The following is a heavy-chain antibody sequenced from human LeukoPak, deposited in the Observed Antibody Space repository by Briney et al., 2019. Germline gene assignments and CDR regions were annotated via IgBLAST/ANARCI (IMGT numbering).Heavy chain of an antibody. Sequence: GGSLRLSCAASGFPFSSHWLSWFRQSPGKGLEWVAHINQDGSEKYYVDSVKGRSTISRDNARNSQYLQMNSLRAEDTAVYYCASGGGWVFNNWGQGTLVTVSS. CDR3: ASGGGWVFNN. CDR2: INQDGSEK. V-gene: IGHV3-7*01. CDR1: GFPFSSHW. D-gene: IGHD6-19*01. J-gene: IGHJ4*02.